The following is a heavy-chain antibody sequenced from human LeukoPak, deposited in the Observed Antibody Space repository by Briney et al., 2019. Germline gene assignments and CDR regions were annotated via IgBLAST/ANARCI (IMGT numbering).Heavy chain of an antibody. Sequence: GGSLRLSCAASGFTFSSYGMHWVRQAPGKGLEWVAFIRYDGSNKYYADSVKGRFTISRDNSKNALYLQMNSLRAEDTAVYYCAKVFHYYDSSGYLSQYWGQGTLVTVSS. V-gene: IGHV3-30*02. CDR1: GFTFSSYG. J-gene: IGHJ4*02. CDR2: IRYDGSNK. CDR3: AKVFHYYDSSGYLSQY. D-gene: IGHD3-22*01.